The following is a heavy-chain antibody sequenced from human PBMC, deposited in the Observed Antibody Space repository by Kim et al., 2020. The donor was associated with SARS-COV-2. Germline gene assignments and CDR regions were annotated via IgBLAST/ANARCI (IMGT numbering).Heavy chain of an antibody. CDR2: INAGNGNT. D-gene: IGHD2-15*01. CDR3: ARNDIVVVVAATEPLDY. J-gene: IGHJ4*02. V-gene: IGHV1-3*01. CDR1: GYTFTSYA. Sequence: ASVKVSCKASGYTFTSYAMHWVRQAPGQRLEWMGWINAGNGNTKYSQKFQGRVTITRDTSASTAYMELSSLRSEDTAVYYCARNDIVVVVAATEPLDYWGQGTLVTVSS.